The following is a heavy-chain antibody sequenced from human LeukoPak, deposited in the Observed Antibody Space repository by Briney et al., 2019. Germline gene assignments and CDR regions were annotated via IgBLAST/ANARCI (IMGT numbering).Heavy chain of an antibody. V-gene: IGHV3-23*01. D-gene: IGHD5-12*01. CDR2: INENDDGT. J-gene: IGHJ4*02. Sequence: GGSLRLSCAASGFAFSDYAMNWVRQAPGKGLEWVSSINENDDGTSYADSVKGRFTISRDNSKNTLYLQMNSLRTEDTAVYYCASNGIVATIDFDYWGQGTLVTVSS. CDR3: ASNGIVATIDFDY. CDR1: GFAFSDYA.